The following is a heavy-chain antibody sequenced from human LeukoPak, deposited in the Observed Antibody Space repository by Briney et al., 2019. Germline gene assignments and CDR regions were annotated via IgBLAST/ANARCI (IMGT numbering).Heavy chain of an antibody. J-gene: IGHJ6*02. V-gene: IGHV3-48*03. CDR2: ISSSGSTI. CDR1: GFTFSSYE. CDR3: ARDSFDWLLSPDYYYGMDV. D-gene: IGHD3-9*01. Sequence: GGSLRLSCAASGFTFSSYEMNWVRQAPGKGLEWVSYISSSGSTIYYADSVKGRFTISRDNAKNSLYLQMNSLRAEDTAVYYCARDSFDWLLSPDYYYGMDVWGQGTTVNVSS.